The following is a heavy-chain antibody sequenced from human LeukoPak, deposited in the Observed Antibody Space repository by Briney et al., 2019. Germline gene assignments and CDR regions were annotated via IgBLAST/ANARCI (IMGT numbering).Heavy chain of an antibody. D-gene: IGHD6-19*01. V-gene: IGHV3-30*18. CDR1: GFTFSSYG. Sequence: PGGSLRLSCAASGFTFSSYGMHWVRQAPGKGLEWVAVISYDGSNKYYADSVKGRFTISRDNSKNTLYLQMNSLRAEDTAVYYCAKDSSGWYSGWFDPWGQGTLVTVSS. J-gene: IGHJ5*02. CDR2: ISYDGSNK. CDR3: AKDSSGWYSGWFDP.